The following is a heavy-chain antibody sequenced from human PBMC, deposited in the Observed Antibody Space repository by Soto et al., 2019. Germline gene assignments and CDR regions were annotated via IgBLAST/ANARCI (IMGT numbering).Heavy chain of an antibody. CDR1: GGTFSSYA. CDR3: AATFEYSSSPLGY. D-gene: IGHD6-6*01. J-gene: IGHJ4*02. Sequence: QVQLVQSGAEVKKPGSSMKVSCKASGGTFSSYAIIWVRQAPGHGPEWLGGIIPIFGTANYAQKFQGRVTITADESTRTAYMELSSLRSEDTAVYYCAATFEYSSSPLGYWGQGTLVTVSS. CDR2: IIPIFGTA. V-gene: IGHV1-69*01.